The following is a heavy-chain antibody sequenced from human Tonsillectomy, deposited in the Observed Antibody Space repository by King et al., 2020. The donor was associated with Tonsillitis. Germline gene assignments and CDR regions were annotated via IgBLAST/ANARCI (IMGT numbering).Heavy chain of an antibody. CDR3: AKDTVGANTYFDY. CDR1: GFTFVDYA. V-gene: IGHV3-9*01. Sequence: VQLVESGGGLVQPGRSLRLSCAASGFTFVDYAMHWVRQAPGKGLEWVAGISWNSGSIDFADSVKGRFTISRDNAKSSLYLQMNSLRPEDTALYYCAKDTVGANTYFDYWGQGTLVTVSS. CDR2: ISWNSGSI. J-gene: IGHJ4*02. D-gene: IGHD1-26*01.